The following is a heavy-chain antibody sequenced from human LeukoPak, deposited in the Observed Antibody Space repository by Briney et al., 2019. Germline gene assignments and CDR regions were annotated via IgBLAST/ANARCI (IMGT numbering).Heavy chain of an antibody. D-gene: IGHD6-13*01. J-gene: IGHJ6*03. V-gene: IGHV4-34*01. CDR2: INHSGGT. CDR1: GGSFSGFY. Sequence: SETLSLTCAVYGGSFSGFYWSWIRQPPGKGLEWIGDINHSGGTNYIPSLKSRVTISVDTSKNQFSLKLTSVAAADTAVYYCARIAPTYYYMDVWGKGTTVTVSS. CDR3: ARIAPTYYYMDV.